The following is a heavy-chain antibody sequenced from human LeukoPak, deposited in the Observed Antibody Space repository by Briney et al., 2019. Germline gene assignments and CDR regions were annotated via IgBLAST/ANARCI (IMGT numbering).Heavy chain of an antibody. Sequence: GGSLRLSCAASGFTFSSYAMSWVRQAPGKGLEWVSAISGSGGSTYYADSVKGRFTISRDNSKNTLYLQMNSLRAEDTAVYYCAKGYCSSTSCYTGDYWGQGTLVTVSS. CDR2: ISGSGGST. CDR1: GFTFSSYA. J-gene: IGHJ4*02. CDR3: AKGYCSSTSCYTGDY. D-gene: IGHD2-2*02. V-gene: IGHV3-23*01.